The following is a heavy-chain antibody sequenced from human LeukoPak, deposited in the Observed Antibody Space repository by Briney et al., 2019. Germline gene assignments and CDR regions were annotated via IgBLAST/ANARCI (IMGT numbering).Heavy chain of an antibody. CDR3: ARHNSPGGLLWFGELLGYFDY. CDR2: IYYSGST. J-gene: IGHJ4*02. V-gene: IGHV4-39*01. Sequence: SETLSLTCTVSGGSISSSSYYWGWIRQPPGKGLEWIGSIYYSGSTYYNPSLKSRVTISVDTSKNQSSLKLSSVTAADTVVYYCARHNSPGGLLWFGELLGYFDYWGQGTLVTVSS. CDR1: GGSISSSSYY. D-gene: IGHD3-10*01.